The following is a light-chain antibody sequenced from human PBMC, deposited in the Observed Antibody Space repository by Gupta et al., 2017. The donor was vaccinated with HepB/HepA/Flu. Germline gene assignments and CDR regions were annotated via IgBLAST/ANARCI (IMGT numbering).Light chain of an antibody. J-gene: IGKJ4*01. CDR3: QHYNSYPIT. Sequence: DTQKNQSPSALSASVGDRVTITGRASQGIKNYLAWFQQKPGKAPKFLIYDASSWKSGVPSKFSGSGSGTDFTLTISSLQPEDFATYYCQHYNSYPITVGGGTKVEIK. CDR2: DAS. V-gene: IGKV1-16*02. CDR1: QGIKNY.